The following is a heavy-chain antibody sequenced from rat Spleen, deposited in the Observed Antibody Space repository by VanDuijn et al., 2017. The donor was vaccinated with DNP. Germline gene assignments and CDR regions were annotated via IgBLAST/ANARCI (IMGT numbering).Heavy chain of an antibody. D-gene: IGHD1-2*01. CDR2: ISYDGSNT. Sequence: EVQLVESGGGLVQPGRSMKVSCAASGFTFSKYGMAWVRQAPKKGLEWVAYISYDGSNTYYREFVKGRFTISRDNAKSSLSLQMDSLRSEDTATYYCTRDRGIITIAAISPDWFAYWGQGTLVTVSS. V-gene: IGHV5-25*01. J-gene: IGHJ3*01. CDR3: TRDRGIITIAAISPDWFAY. CDR1: GFTFSKYG.